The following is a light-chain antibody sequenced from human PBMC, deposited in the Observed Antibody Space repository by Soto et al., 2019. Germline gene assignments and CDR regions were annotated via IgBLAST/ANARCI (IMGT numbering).Light chain of an antibody. CDR1: ISDVGSYNY. CDR3: SSYTLDSALYV. J-gene: IGLJ1*01. CDR2: EVS. V-gene: IGLV2-14*01. Sequence: QSALTQPASVSGSPGQSITISCTGTISDVGSYNYVSWYQQYPGKAPKLMIHEVSNRPSGVSDRFSGSKSGNTASLTISGLQAEDEATYYCSSYTLDSALYVFGTGTKLTVL.